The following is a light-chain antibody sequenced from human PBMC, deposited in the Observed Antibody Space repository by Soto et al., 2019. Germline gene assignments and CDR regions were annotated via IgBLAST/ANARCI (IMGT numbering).Light chain of an antibody. CDR3: CSLTTSHTYV. Sequence: QSALTQPASVSGSPGQSITISCTGSSSDIGHYDYVSWYQQHPGKAPKLMIYHVTYRPSGVSNRYSGSKSGNSASLTISGLQSDDEADYYCCSLTTSHTYVFGSGTKLTVL. CDR1: SSDIGHYDY. CDR2: HVT. J-gene: IGLJ1*01. V-gene: IGLV2-14*03.